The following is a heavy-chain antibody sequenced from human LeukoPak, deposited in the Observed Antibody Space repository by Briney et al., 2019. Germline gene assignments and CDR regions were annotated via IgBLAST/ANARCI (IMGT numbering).Heavy chain of an antibody. Sequence: ASVKASRKASGYTFTGYYMHWVRQAPGQGLEWMGWINPNSGGTNYAQKFQGRVTMTRDTSISTAYMELSRLRSDDTAVYYCARDPRSVVGRSDYWGQGTLVTVSS. D-gene: IGHD6-19*01. CDR2: INPNSGGT. CDR3: ARDPRSVVGRSDY. J-gene: IGHJ4*02. CDR1: GYTFTGYY. V-gene: IGHV1-2*02.